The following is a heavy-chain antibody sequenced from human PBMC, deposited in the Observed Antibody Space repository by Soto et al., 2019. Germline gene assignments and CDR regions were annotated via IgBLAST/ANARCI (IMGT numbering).Heavy chain of an antibody. V-gene: IGHV5-10-1*01. Sequence: KGCGGKDSRSWMWRERQMTGKGLEWMGRIDPSDSYTNYSPSFQGHVTISADKSSSTAYLQWSSLKASDTAMYYCSILGGYRRTTSCSWFGTSAQRTL. J-gene: IGHJ5*02. D-gene: IGHD2-2*01. CDR1: GGKDSRSW. CDR3: SILGGYRRTTSCSWFGT. CDR2: IDPSDSYT.